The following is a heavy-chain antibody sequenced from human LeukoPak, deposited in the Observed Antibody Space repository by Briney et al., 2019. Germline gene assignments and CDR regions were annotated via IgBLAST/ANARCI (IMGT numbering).Heavy chain of an antibody. D-gene: IGHD3-3*01. J-gene: IGHJ4*02. Sequence: GGSLRLSCSASGFTFSSYGMHWVRQAPGKGLEWVAVIWYDGSNKYYADSMKGRFTISRDNSKNTLYLQMNSLRAEDAAVYYCTADPQRGYYFDYWGQGTLVTVSS. V-gene: IGHV3-33*08. CDR3: TADPQRGYYFDY. CDR2: IWYDGSNK. CDR1: GFTFSSYG.